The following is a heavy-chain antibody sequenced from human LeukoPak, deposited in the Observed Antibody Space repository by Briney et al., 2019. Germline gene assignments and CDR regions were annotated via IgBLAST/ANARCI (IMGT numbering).Heavy chain of an antibody. D-gene: IGHD3-16*01. CDR3: ARDLTPRYVWGSPDY. Sequence: GGSLRLSCVASGFTFSSYSMNWVRQAPGKGLEWVSSITTSSSYIYYADSVKGRFTISRDNAKNSLYLQMNSLRAEDTALYYCARDLTPRYVWGSPDYWGQGTLVTVSS. V-gene: IGHV3-21*04. CDR1: GFTFSSYS. CDR2: ITTSSSYI. J-gene: IGHJ4*02.